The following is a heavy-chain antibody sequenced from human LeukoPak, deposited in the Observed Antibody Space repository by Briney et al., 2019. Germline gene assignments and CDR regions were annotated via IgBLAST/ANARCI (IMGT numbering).Heavy chain of an antibody. V-gene: IGHV1-2*06. CDR3: ASFGSYYSEFDY. CDR2: INPNSGGT. CDR1: GYTFTVYY. D-gene: IGHD1-26*01. J-gene: IGHJ4*02. Sequence: ASVTVSCTASGYTFTVYYMHWVRQAPGQGLEWMGRINPNSGGTNYAQKFQGRVTMTRDTSISTAYMELSRLRSDDTAVYYCASFGSYYSEFDYWGQGTLVTVSS.